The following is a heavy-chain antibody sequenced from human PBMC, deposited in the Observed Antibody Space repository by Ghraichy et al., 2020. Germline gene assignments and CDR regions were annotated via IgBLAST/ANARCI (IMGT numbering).Heavy chain of an antibody. CDR1: TESFSGYS. CDR2: INHIGIT. Sequence: SQTLSLTCAVNTESFSGYSWSWLRQPPGKGLEWIGEINHIGITNYRPSLKSRGTISVDTSKNQVSLNLSSVTAADTAVYYCARGVFCNGGSCYSRAFDIWGQGTMVFVSS. J-gene: IGHJ3*02. D-gene: IGHD2-15*01. CDR3: ARGVFCNGGSCYSRAFDI. V-gene: IGHV4-34*01.